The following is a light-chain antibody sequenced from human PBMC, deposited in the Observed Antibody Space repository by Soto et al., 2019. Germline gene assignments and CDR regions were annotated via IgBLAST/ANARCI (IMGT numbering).Light chain of an antibody. J-gene: IGKJ1*01. CDR2: GAS. V-gene: IGKV3-20*01. CDR3: QQYGGSPWT. CDR1: QTVTRNY. Sequence: EIVLTQSPGTLSLSPGERATLSGRASQTVTRNYLAWYQQKPGQAPRLLIYGASSRATGIPDRFSGSGSGTDFTLTISRLEPADFAVYYCQQYGGSPWTFGQGTQVEIK.